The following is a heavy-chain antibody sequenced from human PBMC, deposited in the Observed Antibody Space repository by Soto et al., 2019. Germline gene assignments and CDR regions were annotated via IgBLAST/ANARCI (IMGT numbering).Heavy chain of an antibody. CDR2: INEGGSEK. Sequence: EVQLVESGGGLVQPGGSLRLSCEASGFPFSSFWMSWARQAPGKGLEWVANINEGGSEKYYVDSVRGRFTISRDNTKNSLSLQMNSLRAEDTALYYCAKGGHLDYWGQGTPVTVSS. J-gene: IGHJ4*02. CDR1: GFPFSSFW. V-gene: IGHV3-7*01. CDR3: AKGGHLDY.